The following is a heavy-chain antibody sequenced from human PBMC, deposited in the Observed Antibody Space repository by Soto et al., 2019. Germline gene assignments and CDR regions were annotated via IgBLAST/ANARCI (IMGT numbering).Heavy chain of an antibody. D-gene: IGHD6-6*01. CDR1: GYTFTSYY. J-gene: IGHJ6*02. Sequence: VASVKVSCKASGYTFTSYYMHWVRQAPGQGLEWMGIINPSGGSTSYAQKFQGRVTMTRDTSTSTVYMELSSLRSEDTAVYYCAREGGSSSSVHYYYYRMDVWGQGTTVTVSS. CDR3: AREGGSSSSVHYYYYRMDV. V-gene: IGHV1-46*01. CDR2: INPSGGST.